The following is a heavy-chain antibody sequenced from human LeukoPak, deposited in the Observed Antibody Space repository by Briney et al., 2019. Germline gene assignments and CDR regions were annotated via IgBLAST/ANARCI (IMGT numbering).Heavy chain of an antibody. Sequence: GGSLRLSCAASGFTFTTYGMHWVRQTPGKGLEWVAFIQNDEIDKFYADSVKGRFTVSRDNSKNTLYLQMNSLRAEDTAVYYCATTPTYYDSSGFTKGGDYWGQGTLVTVSS. CDR1: GFTFTTYG. CDR3: ATTPTYYDSSGFTKGGDY. D-gene: IGHD3-22*01. CDR2: IQNDEIDK. V-gene: IGHV3-30*02. J-gene: IGHJ4*02.